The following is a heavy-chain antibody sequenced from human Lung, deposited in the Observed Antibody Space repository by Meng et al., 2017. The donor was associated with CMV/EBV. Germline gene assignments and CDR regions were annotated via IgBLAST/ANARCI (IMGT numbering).Heavy chain of an antibody. D-gene: IGHD3-16*02. CDR1: GFAFSPYT. J-gene: IGHJ4*02. Sequence: GESXKISCAASGFAFSPYTMHWVRQAPGKGLEWVSSITTATSYIKYADSVKGRFTISRDNAKHSVYLQMNSLRAEDTAVYYCAREEDSYTAYGHFDHWGQGTXVNVYS. V-gene: IGHV3-21*01. CDR3: AREEDSYTAYGHFDH. CDR2: ITTATSYI.